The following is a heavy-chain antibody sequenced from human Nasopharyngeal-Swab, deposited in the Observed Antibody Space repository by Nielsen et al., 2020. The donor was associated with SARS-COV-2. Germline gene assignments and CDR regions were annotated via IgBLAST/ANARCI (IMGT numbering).Heavy chain of an antibody. J-gene: IGHJ4*02. V-gene: IGHV4-34*01. CDR2: INHSGST. Sequence: WIRRPPGKGLEWIGEINHSGSTNYNPSLKGRVTISVDTSKNQFSLKLSSVTAADTAVYSCARATAAAGIYFDYWGQGTLVTVSS. D-gene: IGHD6-13*01. CDR3: ARATAAAGIYFDY.